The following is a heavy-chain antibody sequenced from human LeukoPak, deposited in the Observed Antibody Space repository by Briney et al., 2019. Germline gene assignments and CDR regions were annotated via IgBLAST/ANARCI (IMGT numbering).Heavy chain of an antibody. V-gene: IGHV3-23*01. J-gene: IGHJ4*02. CDR2: ISGSGGST. Sequence: GGSLRLSCAASGFTFSSYAMSWVRQAPGKGLEWVSAISGSGGSTYYADSVKGRFTISRDNPKNTLYLQMNSLRAEDTAVYYCAKAKNWNVYYFDYWGQGTLVTVSS. D-gene: IGHD1-1*01. CDR1: GFTFSSYA. CDR3: AKAKNWNVYYFDY.